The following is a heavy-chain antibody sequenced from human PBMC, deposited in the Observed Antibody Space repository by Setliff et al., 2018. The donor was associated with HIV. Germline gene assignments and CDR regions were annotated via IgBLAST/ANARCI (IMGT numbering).Heavy chain of an antibody. J-gene: IGHJ3*02. Sequence: ASVKVSCKASGGTFSSYAISWVRQAPGQGLEWMGGIIPIFGTANYAQKFQGRVTITTDESTSTAYMELSSLRSEDTAVYYCARSYSSGWYGPPGAFDIWGQGTMVTVSS. D-gene: IGHD6-19*01. CDR2: IIPIFGTA. V-gene: IGHV1-69*05. CDR1: GGTFSSYA. CDR3: ARSYSSGWYGPPGAFDI.